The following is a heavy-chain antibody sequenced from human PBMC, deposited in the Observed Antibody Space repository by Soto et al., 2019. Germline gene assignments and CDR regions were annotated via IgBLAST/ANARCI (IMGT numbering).Heavy chain of an antibody. CDR1: GGSISSYY. CDR2: IYYSGST. Sequence: LSLTCTVSGGSISSYYWSWIRQPPGKGLEWIGYIYYSGSTNYNPSLKSRVTISVDTSKNQFSLKLSSVTAADTAVYFCARDLVGRGMDVWGQGTTVTVSS. D-gene: IGHD2-2*01. V-gene: IGHV4-59*01. CDR3: ARDLVGRGMDV. J-gene: IGHJ6*02.